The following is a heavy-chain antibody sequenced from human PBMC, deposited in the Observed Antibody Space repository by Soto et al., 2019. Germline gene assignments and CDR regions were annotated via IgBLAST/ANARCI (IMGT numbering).Heavy chain of an antibody. J-gene: IGHJ5*02. Sequence: QVQLVQSGAAVKQPGASVKVSCKASGYTFTTYGISWVRQAPGQGLEWVGWIRASNGNTYYGQEFQGRVTMTTDSFTSTSYMELSSLTSDDTALYYCARALPYSSSGESWGRGTLVTVSS. V-gene: IGHV1-18*01. CDR2: IRASNGNT. CDR3: ARALPYSSSGES. CDR1: GYTFTTYG. D-gene: IGHD6-13*01.